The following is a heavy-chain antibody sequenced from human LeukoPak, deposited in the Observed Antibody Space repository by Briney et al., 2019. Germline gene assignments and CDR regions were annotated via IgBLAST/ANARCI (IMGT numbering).Heavy chain of an antibody. V-gene: IGHV4-4*07. CDR3: ARGEYCSGGSCYPFPFDY. Sequence: PSETLSLTCTVSGGSISSYYWSWIRQPAGKGLEWIGRIYTSGSTNYNPSLKSRVTMSVDTSKNQFSLKLSSVTAADTAVYYCARGEYCSGGSCYPFPFDYWGQGTLVTVSS. J-gene: IGHJ4*02. CDR2: IYTSGST. CDR1: GGSISSYY. D-gene: IGHD2-15*01.